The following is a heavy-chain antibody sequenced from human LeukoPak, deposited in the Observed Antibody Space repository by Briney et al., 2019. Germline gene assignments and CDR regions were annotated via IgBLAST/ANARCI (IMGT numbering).Heavy chain of an antibody. Sequence: GGSLRLSCTGSGFLFSSYTMNWVRQAPGRGLDWVSSISGKGTYIYYADSVKGRFTISRDNAKNSLYLEMNSLRVEDTAIYYCVRDYGGTSGYFDFWGQGALVTVSS. CDR1: GFLFSSYT. CDR2: ISGKGTYI. V-gene: IGHV3-21*01. CDR3: VRDYGGTSGYFDF. J-gene: IGHJ4*02. D-gene: IGHD4-23*01.